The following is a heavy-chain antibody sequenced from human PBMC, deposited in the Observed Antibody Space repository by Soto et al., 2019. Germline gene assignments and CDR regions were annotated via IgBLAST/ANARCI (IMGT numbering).Heavy chain of an antibody. CDR1: GYTFTSYG. V-gene: IGHV1-18*04. CDR2: ISAYNGNT. J-gene: IGHJ5*02. Sequence: ASVKVSCKASGYTFTSYGISWVRQAPGQGLEWMGWISAYNGNTNYAQKLQGRVTMTTDTSTSTAYMELRSLRSDDTAVYYCARDRLVKGARYSRPPIGPDPWGQGTLVTVFS. CDR3: ARDRLVKGARYSRPPIGPDP. D-gene: IGHD5-12*01.